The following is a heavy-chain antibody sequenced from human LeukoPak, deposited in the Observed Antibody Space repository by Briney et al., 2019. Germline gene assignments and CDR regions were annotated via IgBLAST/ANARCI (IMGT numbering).Heavy chain of an antibody. V-gene: IGHV4-61*02. D-gene: IGHD3-22*01. Sequence: PSETLSLTCTVSGGSISSGSYYWSWIRQPAGKGLEWIGRIYTSGSTNYNPSLKSRVTISVDTSKNQFSLKLSSVTAADTAVYYCARDAPDYYDSSGLDYWGQGTLVTVSS. CDR2: IYTSGST. J-gene: IGHJ4*02. CDR3: ARDAPDYYDSSGLDY. CDR1: GGSISSGSYY.